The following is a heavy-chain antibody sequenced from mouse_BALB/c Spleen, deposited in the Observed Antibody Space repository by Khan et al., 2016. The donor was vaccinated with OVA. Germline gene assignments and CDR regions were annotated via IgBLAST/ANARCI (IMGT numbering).Heavy chain of an antibody. CDR3: AREKYSKYWGAMDY. J-gene: IGHJ4*01. Sequence: QVQLKESGTELVRPGASVKLSCKTSGYTFTSYWIHWVKQRPGQGLEWIACIYPGTGSTYYNEKFKGKATLTADKSSSTAYMQLSSLKSEDSAVYCCAREKYSKYWGAMDYWGQGTSVTVSS. CDR1: GYTFTSYW. V-gene: IGHV1S132*01. CDR2: IYPGTGST. D-gene: IGHD2-5*01.